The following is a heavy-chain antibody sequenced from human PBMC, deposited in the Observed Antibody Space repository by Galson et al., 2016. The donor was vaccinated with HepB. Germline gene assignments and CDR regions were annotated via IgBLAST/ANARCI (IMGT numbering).Heavy chain of an antibody. CDR2: IYSDGTDT. V-gene: IGHV3-74*03. CDR1: GFALSDSV. CDR3: TSGELQCGGDCLSP. J-gene: IGHJ4*02. D-gene: IGHD2-21*02. Sequence: SLRLSCAASGFALSDSVMAWVRQAPGKGLVWVSRIYSDGTDTAYADSVKGRFTISRDNAKSMLFLQMNSLRAEDTAVYYCTSGELQCGGDCLSPWGQGTLVTVSS.